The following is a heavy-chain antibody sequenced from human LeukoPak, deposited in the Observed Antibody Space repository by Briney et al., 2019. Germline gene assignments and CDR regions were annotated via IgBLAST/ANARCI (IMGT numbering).Heavy chain of an antibody. J-gene: IGHJ2*01. Sequence: KPSETLSLTCTVSGGSISGYYWSWIRQPPGKGLEWIGYIYYSGSTNYNPSLESRVTISVDTSKNQFSLKLSSVTAADTAVYYCATNSGNYLDLWGRGTLVTVSS. V-gene: IGHV4-59*01. CDR3: ATNSGNYLDL. CDR1: GGSISGYY. CDR2: IYYSGST. D-gene: IGHD1-26*01.